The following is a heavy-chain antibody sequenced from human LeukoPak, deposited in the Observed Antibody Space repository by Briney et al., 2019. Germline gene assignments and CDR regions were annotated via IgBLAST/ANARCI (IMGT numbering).Heavy chain of an antibody. J-gene: IGHJ4*02. CDR2: ISGSGANT. CDR3: VRDRGAYFYDTGY. V-gene: IGHV3-23*01. Sequence: GGSLRLSCAASGFTFTSYAMSWVRQAPGKGLEWVSAISGSGANTYYADSVKGRFTISRDNSKNTLYLQMNSLRVEDTAVYYCVRDRGAYFYDTGYWGQGILVTVSS. CDR1: GFTFTSYA. D-gene: IGHD3-22*01.